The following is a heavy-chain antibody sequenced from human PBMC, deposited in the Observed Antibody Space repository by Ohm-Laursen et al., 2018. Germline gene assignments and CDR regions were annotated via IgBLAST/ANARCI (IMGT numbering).Heavy chain of an antibody. CDR2: IGPYSGQT. CDR3: ARAPGIAAADIDY. Sequence: GASVKVSCKASGYTFDSFGITWVRQAPGQGLEWMGWIGPYSGQTKYALKLQGRVTMTTDTSTSTAYMDVRGLRSDDTAVYYCARAPGIAAADIDYWGQGTLVTVSS. V-gene: IGHV1-18*01. CDR1: GYTFDSFG. J-gene: IGHJ4*02. D-gene: IGHD6-13*01.